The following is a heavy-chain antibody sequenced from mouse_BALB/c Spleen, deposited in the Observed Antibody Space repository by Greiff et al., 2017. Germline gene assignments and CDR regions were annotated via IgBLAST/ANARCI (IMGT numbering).Heavy chain of an antibody. CDR1: GYAFTNYL. D-gene: IGHD2-4*01. Sequence: QVQLQQSGAELVRPGTSVKVSCKASGYAFTNYLIEWVKQRPGQGLEWIGVINPGSGGTNYTEKFKGKATLTADKSSSTAYMQLSSLTSDDSAVYFCARSYDYDKGFAYWGQGTLVTVSA. CDR2: INPGSGGT. J-gene: IGHJ3*01. V-gene: IGHV1-54*01. CDR3: ARSYDYDKGFAY.